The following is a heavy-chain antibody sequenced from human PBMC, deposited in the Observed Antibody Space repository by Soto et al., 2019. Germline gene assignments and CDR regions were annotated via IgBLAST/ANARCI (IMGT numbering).Heavy chain of an antibody. CDR3: ARVGEDYGSGAKGV. Sequence: ETLSTACTVSGRSISSYYWSWIRQPPGKGLEWIGYIYYSGSTNYNPSLKSRVTISVDTSKNQFSLKLSSVTAADTAVYYCARVGEDYGSGAKGVWGQGTTVTVSS. J-gene: IGHJ6*02. V-gene: IGHV4-59*01. CDR1: GRSISSYY. CDR2: IYYSGST. D-gene: IGHD3-10*01.